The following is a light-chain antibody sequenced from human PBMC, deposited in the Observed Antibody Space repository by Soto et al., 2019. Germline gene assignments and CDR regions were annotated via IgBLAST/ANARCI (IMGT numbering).Light chain of an antibody. CDR2: AAS. CDR1: QYIRNE. V-gene: IGKV1-6*01. J-gene: IGKJ1*01. CDR3: QQANSFPWT. Sequence: AIQMTQSPSSLSASLGDRVTMTCRASQYIRNELGWYQQKPGKAPKVLIYAASSLQSGVPSSFSGSGSGTDFTLTISSLQPEDFATYYCQQANSFPWTFGQGTKVDIK.